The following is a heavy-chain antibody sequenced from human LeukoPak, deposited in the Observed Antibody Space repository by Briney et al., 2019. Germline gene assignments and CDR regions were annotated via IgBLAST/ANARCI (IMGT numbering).Heavy chain of an antibody. V-gene: IGHV4-34*01. J-gene: IGHJ4*02. CDR1: GGSFSGYY. Sequence: PSETLSLTCAVYGGSFSGYYWSWIRQPPGKGLEWIGEINHSGSTNYNPSLKSRVTISVDTSKNQFSLKLSSVTAADTAVYYCAGGSWGREFDYWGQGTLVTVSS. D-gene: IGHD3-16*01. CDR2: INHSGST. CDR3: AGGSWGREFDY.